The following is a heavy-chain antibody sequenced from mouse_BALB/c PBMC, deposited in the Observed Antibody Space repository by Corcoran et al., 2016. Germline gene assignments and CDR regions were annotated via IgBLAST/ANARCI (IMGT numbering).Heavy chain of an antibody. J-gene: IGHJ1*01. CDR1: GYTFPNYG. Sequence: QIRMVQSGPELKKPGETVKISCKASGYTFPNYGVNWVKQAPGKGLKWMGWINTYTGEPTYADDFKGRFAFSLETSASTAYLQINNLKNEDTATYFCARYRDGYDPNWYIDVWGAGTTVTVSS. D-gene: IGHD2-2*01. CDR3: ARYRDGYDPNWYIDV. CDR2: INTYTGEP. V-gene: IGHV9-3-1*01.